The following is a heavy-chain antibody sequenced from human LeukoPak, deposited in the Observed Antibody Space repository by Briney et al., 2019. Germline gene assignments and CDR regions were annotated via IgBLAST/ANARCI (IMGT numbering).Heavy chain of an antibody. Sequence: PGGSLRLSCAASGFTVSNNYMSWVRQAPGKGLEWVSVIYSGGSSYYADSVKGRFTISRDDSKNTVYLQMNSLRAEDTAVYYCARDLRQQLVDWFDPWGQGTLVTVSS. CDR2: IYSGGSS. CDR1: GFTVSNNY. D-gene: IGHD6-13*01. V-gene: IGHV3-66*01. CDR3: ARDLRQQLVDWFDP. J-gene: IGHJ5*02.